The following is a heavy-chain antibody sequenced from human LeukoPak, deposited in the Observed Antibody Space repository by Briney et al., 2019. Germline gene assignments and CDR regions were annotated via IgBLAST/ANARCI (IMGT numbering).Heavy chain of an antibody. CDR2: IYSSGRT. CDR3: ARSNYGGNSFVVDY. D-gene: IGHD4-23*01. CDR1: GGSINSYY. Sequence: SETLSLTCTVSGGSINSYYRSWIRQPPGKGLEWIGYIYSSGRTNYNPSLKSRVTMPVDTSKNQFSLKLSSVTAADTAVYYCARSNYGGNSFVVDYWGQGTLVTVSS. V-gene: IGHV4-59*01. J-gene: IGHJ4*02.